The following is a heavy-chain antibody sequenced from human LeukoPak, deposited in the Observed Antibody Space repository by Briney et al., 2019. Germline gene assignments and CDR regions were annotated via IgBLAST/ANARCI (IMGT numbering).Heavy chain of an antibody. CDR2: ISGSGGST. CDR1: GFTFSSYA. D-gene: IGHD3-3*01. V-gene: IGHV3-23*01. Sequence: PGGSLRLSCAASGFTFSSYAMSWVRQAPGKGLEWVSAISGSGGSTYYADSVKGRFTISRDNSKNTLYLQMNSLRAEDTAVYYCAKDLDYDFWSGYRDYYYGMDVWGQGTTVTVSS. CDR3: AKDLDYDFWSGYRDYYYGMDV. J-gene: IGHJ6*02.